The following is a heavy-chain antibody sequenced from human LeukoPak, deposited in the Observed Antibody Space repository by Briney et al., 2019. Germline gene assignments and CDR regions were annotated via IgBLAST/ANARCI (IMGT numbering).Heavy chain of an antibody. V-gene: IGHV1-2*02. CDR1: GYTFTDYY. CDR3: AREGPIVGATHLVDY. CDR2: INPNSGST. J-gene: IGHJ4*02. Sequence: ASVKVSCKAYGYTFTDYYMHWVRQAPGQGLEWMGWINPNSGSTNYAQKFQGRVTMTRDTSISTAYMELSRLRSDDTAVYYCAREGPIVGATHLVDYWGQGTLVTVSS. D-gene: IGHD1-26*01.